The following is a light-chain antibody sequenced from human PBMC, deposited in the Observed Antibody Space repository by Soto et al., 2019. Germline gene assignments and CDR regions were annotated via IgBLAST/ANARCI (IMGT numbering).Light chain of an antibody. Sequence: SYELTQPPSVSVSPGQTASITCSGDKLGDKYACWYPQKPGQSPVLVIYQDSRRPSGLPERFSGSNSGNTATLTISGTQAMDEADYYCQAWDSSVWVFGGGTKVTVL. CDR2: QDS. V-gene: IGLV3-1*01. J-gene: IGLJ3*02. CDR1: KLGDKY. CDR3: QAWDSSVWV.